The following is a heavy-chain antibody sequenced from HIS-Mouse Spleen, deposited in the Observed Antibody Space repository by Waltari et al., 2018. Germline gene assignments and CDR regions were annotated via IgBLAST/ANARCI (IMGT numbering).Heavy chain of an antibody. CDR1: GFSPRTSGMC. V-gene: IGHV2-70*15. CDR2: IDWDDDK. D-gene: IGHD6-19*01. Sequence: QVTLRESGPALVNPPQTLTLTCTFSGFSPRTSGMCVSWIRQPPGKPLEWLAGIDWDDDKYYRTSLKTRLTISKYTSKNQVVLTMTNMDPVDTATYYWARIAEGYSSGWYAFDYWGQGTLVTVSS. CDR3: ARIAEGYSSGWYAFDY. J-gene: IGHJ4*02.